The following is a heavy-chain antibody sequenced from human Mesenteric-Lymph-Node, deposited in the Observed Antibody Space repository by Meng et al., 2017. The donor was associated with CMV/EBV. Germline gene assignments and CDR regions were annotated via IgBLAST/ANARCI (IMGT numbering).Heavy chain of an antibody. J-gene: IGHJ4*02. D-gene: IGHD1-26*01. CDR2: MNPNSFNT. CDR1: GYTFTNYD. CDR3: ARGVGSAFDY. Sequence: ASVKVSCKASGYTFTNYDINWVRQATGQGLEWMGWMNPNSFNTDYAEKFLGRVAITRNTSINTAYMELSSLRSEDTAVYYCARGVGSAFDYWGQGTLVTVSS. V-gene: IGHV1-8*03.